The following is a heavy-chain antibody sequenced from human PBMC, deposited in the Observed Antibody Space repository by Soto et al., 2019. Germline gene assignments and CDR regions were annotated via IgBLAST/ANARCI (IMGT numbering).Heavy chain of an antibody. D-gene: IGHD6-6*01. CDR3: ARGPSPIAPLRYYXYGMDV. CDR1: GGSFSGYY. CDR2: INHSGST. V-gene: IGHV4-34*01. J-gene: IGHJ6*02. Sequence: PSETLSLTCAVYGGSFSGYYWSWIRQPPGKGLEWIGEINHSGSTNYNPSLKSRVTISVDTSKNQFSLKLSSVTAADTAVYYCARGPSPIAPLRYYXYGMDVWGQGTTVTVS.